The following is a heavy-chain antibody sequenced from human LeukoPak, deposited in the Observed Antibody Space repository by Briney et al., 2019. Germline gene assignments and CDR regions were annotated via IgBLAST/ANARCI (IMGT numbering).Heavy chain of an antibody. CDR2: IYHSGST. Sequence: SGTLCLTCAVSGGSISSSNWWSWVRQPPGKGLEWIGEIYHSGSTNYNPSLKSRVTISVDKSKNQFSLNLSSVTAADTAVYYCARVKRIGSSWYPDYWGQGTLVTVSS. D-gene: IGHD6-13*01. CDR3: ARVKRIGSSWYPDY. J-gene: IGHJ4*02. CDR1: GGSISSSNW. V-gene: IGHV4-4*02.